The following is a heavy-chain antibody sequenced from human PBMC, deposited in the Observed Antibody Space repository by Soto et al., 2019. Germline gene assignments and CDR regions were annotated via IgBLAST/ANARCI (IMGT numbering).Heavy chain of an antibody. CDR1: GYTFTSYG. Sequence: QVQLVQSGAEVKKPGASVKVSCKASGYTFTSYGISWVRQAPGQGLEWMGWISAYNGNTNYAQKLQGKVTMXXDXSXXTAYMELRSLRSDDTAVYYCAREESSSWFRGHFDLWGRGTLVTVSS. J-gene: IGHJ2*01. CDR3: AREESSSWFRGHFDL. V-gene: IGHV1-18*01. CDR2: ISAYNGNT. D-gene: IGHD6-13*01.